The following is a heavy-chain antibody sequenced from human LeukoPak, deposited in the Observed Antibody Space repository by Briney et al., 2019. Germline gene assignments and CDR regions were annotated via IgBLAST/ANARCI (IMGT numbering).Heavy chain of an antibody. CDR2: ISTSGTYI. J-gene: IGHJ3*02. CDR1: GFTFSSYE. Sequence: GGSLRLSCAASGFTFSSYEMNWVRQAPGKGLEWVSSISTSGTYIYYADSVKGRFTISRDNAKNSLYLQMNSLRAEDTALYYCARDTWFGTGAAFDIWGQGTMVTVSS. V-gene: IGHV3-21*01. D-gene: IGHD3-10*01. CDR3: ARDTWFGTGAAFDI.